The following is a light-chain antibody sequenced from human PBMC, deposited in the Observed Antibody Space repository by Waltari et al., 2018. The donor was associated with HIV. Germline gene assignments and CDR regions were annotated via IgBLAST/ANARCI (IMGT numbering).Light chain of an antibody. Sequence: DIVMTQSPDSLAVSPGGRAAINCRSSRSLLHSSKNKNDFAWYQQKPGQPPKLLIYWASTRQSEVPEGFSGSGSGTDFTLTISGLQVEDAAVYYCQQYFSLPATCGQGTKVEIK. CDR3: QQYFSLPAT. CDR1: RSLLHSSKNKND. CDR2: WAS. J-gene: IGKJ1*01. V-gene: IGKV4-1*01.